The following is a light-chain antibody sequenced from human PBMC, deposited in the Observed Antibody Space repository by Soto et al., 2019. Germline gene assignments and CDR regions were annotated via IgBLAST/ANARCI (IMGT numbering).Light chain of an antibody. Sequence: DIQLTQSPSTLSASVGDRVTITCRASQSISSWLAWYQQKPGKAPKLLIYKASSLESGVPSRFSGSGSGTEFTLTISSLQPDDFATYYCQQYNSYSLTFGGGTKVEIK. V-gene: IGKV1-5*03. CDR3: QQYNSYSLT. CDR2: KAS. CDR1: QSISSW. J-gene: IGKJ4*01.